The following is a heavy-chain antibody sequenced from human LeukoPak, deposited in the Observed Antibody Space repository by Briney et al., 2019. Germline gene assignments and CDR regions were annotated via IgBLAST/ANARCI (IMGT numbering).Heavy chain of an antibody. V-gene: IGHV3-74*01. CDR1: GFTLSNYW. J-gene: IGHJ3*01. Sequence: GRSLRLSCSASGFTLSNYWIHWVRQAPGKGLVWVSRINTDGSSTNYADFVRGRFTVSRDSAKNTLYLQMNSLRVEDTAVYYCARVIGWDEPFDLWGHGTLVTVSS. CDR2: INTDGSST. CDR3: ARVIGWDEPFDL. D-gene: IGHD1-26*01.